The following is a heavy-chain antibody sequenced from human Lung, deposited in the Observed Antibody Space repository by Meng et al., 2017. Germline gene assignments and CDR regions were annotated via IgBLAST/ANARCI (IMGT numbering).Heavy chain of an antibody. CDR1: GGSFSDDY. CDR2: INHSGIT. D-gene: IGHD4-11*01. CDR3: ARGPTTMAHDFDY. J-gene: IGHJ4*02. V-gene: IGHV4-34*01. Sequence: QPPPGRAGLSKPSETPSLTCVVTGGSFSDDYWSWIRQPPGKVLEWIGEINHSGITYYNPSLESRSTISVDTSQNNLSLKLSSVTAADSAVYYCARGPTTMAHDFDYWGQGTLVTVSS.